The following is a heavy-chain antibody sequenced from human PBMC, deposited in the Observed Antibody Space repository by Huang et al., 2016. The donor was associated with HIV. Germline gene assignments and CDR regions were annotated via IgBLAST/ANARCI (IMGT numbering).Heavy chain of an antibody. CDR3: AREVGDIVTTGAGDTFDI. CDR2: IYYSGNT. D-gene: IGHD5-12*01. CDR1: GGSISSHY. Sequence: QVQLQESGPGLVKPSETLSLTCTVSGGSISSHYWSWIRQPPGKGLEWIGSIYYSGNTNYNPSLKSRVTISVDTSKNQFSLKLGSVTAADTAVYYCAREVGDIVTTGAGDTFDIWGQGTMVSVS. V-gene: IGHV4-59*11. J-gene: IGHJ3*02.